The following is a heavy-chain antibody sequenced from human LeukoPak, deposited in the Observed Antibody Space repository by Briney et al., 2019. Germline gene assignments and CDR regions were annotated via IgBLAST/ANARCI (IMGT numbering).Heavy chain of an antibody. CDR3: ARVLSTRFYSYGMDV. V-gene: IGHV4-34*01. Sequence: TSETLSLTCAVYGGSFSGYYWSWIRQPPGKGLEWIGEINHSGSTNYNPSLKSRVTISVDTSKNQFSLKLGSVTAADTAVYYCARVLSTRFYSYGMDVWGQGTTVTVSS. D-gene: IGHD3-10*02. CDR2: INHSGST. CDR1: GGSFSGYY. J-gene: IGHJ6*02.